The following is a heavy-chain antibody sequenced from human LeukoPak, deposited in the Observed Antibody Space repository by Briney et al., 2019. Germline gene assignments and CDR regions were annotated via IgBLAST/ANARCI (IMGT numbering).Heavy chain of an antibody. Sequence: PSGTLSLTCTVSGGSISSSRYYWGWIRQPPGKGLEWIRSIYYSGSTYDNPSLKSRVTISVEPSKNQFSLKLSSVTAADTAVYYCARDPSGAVAGRRTNYYYYMDVWGKGTTVTVSS. CDR1: GGSISSSRYY. CDR2: IYYSGST. CDR3: ARDPSGAVAGRRTNYYYYMDV. V-gene: IGHV4-39*07. D-gene: IGHD6-19*01. J-gene: IGHJ6*03.